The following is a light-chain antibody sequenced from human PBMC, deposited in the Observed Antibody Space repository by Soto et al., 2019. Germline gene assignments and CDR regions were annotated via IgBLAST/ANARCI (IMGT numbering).Light chain of an antibody. CDR2: GAS. J-gene: IGKJ1*01. V-gene: IGKV3-15*01. CDR3: QQYNDWPPRRT. CDR1: QSISTN. Sequence: EILMTQSPATLSVSPGERATLSCRASQSISTNLAWYQQKPGQAPRLLIYGASTRATGVPTRFSGSGSGTGFTLTISSLQSEDFAVYYCQQYNDWPPRRTFGQGTKVDVK.